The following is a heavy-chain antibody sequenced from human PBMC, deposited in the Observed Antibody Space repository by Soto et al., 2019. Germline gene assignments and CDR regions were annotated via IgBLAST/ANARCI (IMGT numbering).Heavy chain of an antibody. CDR2: IYYSGST. V-gene: IGHV4-59*01. CDR3: AREGGRITIFGVADSWFDP. CDR1: GGSISSYY. J-gene: IGHJ5*02. Sequence: QVQLQESGPGLVKPSETLSLTCTVSGGSISSYYWSWIRQPPGKGLEWIGYIYYSGSTNYNPSLKSRVTISVNTSKNKCSLKLSSVTAADTAVYSCAREGGRITIFGVADSWFDPWGQGTLVTVSS. D-gene: IGHD3-3*01.